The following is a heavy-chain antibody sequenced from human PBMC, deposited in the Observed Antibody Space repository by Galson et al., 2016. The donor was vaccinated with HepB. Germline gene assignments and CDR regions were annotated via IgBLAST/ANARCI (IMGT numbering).Heavy chain of an antibody. D-gene: IGHD6-6*01. CDR1: GYTFTGFY. CDR2: INPNSGGT. CDR3: ARGRSSSCDY. V-gene: IGHV1-2*02. Sequence: SVKVSCKASGYTFTGFYMHWVRQAPGQGLEWMGWINPNSGGTNYAQKFLGRVAMTRDTSISTVYMEVGSLRSDDTAMYYCARGRSSSCDYWGQGPLVIVSS. J-gene: IGHJ4*02.